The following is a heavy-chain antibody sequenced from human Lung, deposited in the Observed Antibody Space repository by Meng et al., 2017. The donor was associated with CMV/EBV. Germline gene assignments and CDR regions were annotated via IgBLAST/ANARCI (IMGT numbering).Heavy chain of an antibody. Sequence: ASVXVSXKASGYTFTGYYMHWVRQAPGQGLEWMGWINPNSGGTNYAQKFQGRVTMTRDTSISTAYMELSRLRSDDTAVYYCARDERLTKDIVVVPAAGGLWFYXGQGXLVTFSS. CDR3: ARDERLTKDIVVVPAAGGLWFY. CDR2: INPNSGGT. J-gene: IGHJ4*02. V-gene: IGHV1-2*02. D-gene: IGHD2-2*01. CDR1: GYTFTGYY.